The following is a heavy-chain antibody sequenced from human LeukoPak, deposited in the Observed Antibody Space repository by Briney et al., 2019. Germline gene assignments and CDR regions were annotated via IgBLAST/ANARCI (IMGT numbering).Heavy chain of an antibody. J-gene: IGHJ4*02. Sequence: GGSLRLSCAASAFTFSDYYMSWIRQAPGKGLEWLSYTSSSGSTIYYVDSVKGRFTISRDNAKNSLYLQMNSLRAEDTAVYYCARVASSGWLLDYWGQGTLVTVSS. V-gene: IGHV3-11*01. CDR2: TSSSGSTI. CDR1: AFTFSDYY. CDR3: ARVASSGWLLDY. D-gene: IGHD6-19*01.